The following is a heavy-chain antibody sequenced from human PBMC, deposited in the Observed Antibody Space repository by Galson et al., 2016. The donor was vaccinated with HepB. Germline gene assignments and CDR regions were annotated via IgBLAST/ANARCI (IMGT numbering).Heavy chain of an antibody. V-gene: IGHV4-31*03. Sequence: TLSLTCTVSGGSISSNGYYWSWIRQFPGQGLEWIGYIYNTGSTNYNPSLKSRVAMSVDTSKNQFSLLLSSVTAADTAIYFCARGQDFGHNTEDFWGQGTLVTVSS. D-gene: IGHD3-3*01. J-gene: IGHJ4*02. CDR3: ARGQDFGHNTEDF. CDR1: GGSISSNGYY. CDR2: IYNTGST.